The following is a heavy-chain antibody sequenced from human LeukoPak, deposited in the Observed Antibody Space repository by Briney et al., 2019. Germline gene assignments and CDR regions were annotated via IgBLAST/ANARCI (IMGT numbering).Heavy chain of an antibody. D-gene: IGHD6-13*01. CDR1: GGSISSDY. J-gene: IGHJ2*01. Sequence: SETLSLTCTVSGGSISSDYWSWIRQPPGKGLEWIGYIYYSGSTNYNPSLKSRVTISVDTSKNQFSLKLSSVTAADTAVYYCARAPGIAAAGWYFDLWGRGTLVTVSS. CDR2: IYYSGST. V-gene: IGHV4-59*08. CDR3: ARAPGIAAAGWYFDL.